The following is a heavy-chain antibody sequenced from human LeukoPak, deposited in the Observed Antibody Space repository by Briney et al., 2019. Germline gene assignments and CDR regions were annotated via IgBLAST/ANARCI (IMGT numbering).Heavy chain of an antibody. V-gene: IGHV4-59*08. J-gene: IGHJ6*03. CDR1: GGSISSYY. CDR2: IYYSGST. Sequence: PSETLSLTCTVSGGSISSYYWSWIRQPPGKGLEWIGYIYYSGSTNYNPSPKGRVTISVDTSKNQFSLKLSSVTAADTAVYYCARHFAFSYYYMDVWGKGTTVTVSS. CDR3: ARHFAFSYYYMDV.